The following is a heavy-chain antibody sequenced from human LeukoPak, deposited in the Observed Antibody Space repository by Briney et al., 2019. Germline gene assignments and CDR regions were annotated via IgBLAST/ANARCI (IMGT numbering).Heavy chain of an antibody. Sequence: SETLSLTCAVYGGSFSGYYWSWIRQPPGKGLEWIGGINHSGSTNYNPSLKSRVTISVDTSKNQFSLKLSSVTAADTAVYYCARDGKRYGDYSQYYYYGMDVWGQGTTVTVSS. D-gene: IGHD4-17*01. CDR1: GGSFSGYY. CDR2: INHSGST. J-gene: IGHJ6*02. V-gene: IGHV4-34*01. CDR3: ARDGKRYGDYSQYYYYGMDV.